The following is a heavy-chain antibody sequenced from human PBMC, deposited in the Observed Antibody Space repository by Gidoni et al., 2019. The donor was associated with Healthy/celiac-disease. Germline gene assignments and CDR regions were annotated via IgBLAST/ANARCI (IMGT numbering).Heavy chain of an antibody. Sequence: EVQLLESGGGLVQPGGSLRLSCSASGFTFSRYAMSWVRQAPGKGLEWVSAISGSGGSTYYADSVKGRFTISRDNSKNTLYLQMNSLRAEDTAVYYCAKRKGIAVAGLFDYWGQGTLVTVSS. CDR2: ISGSGGST. CDR1: GFTFSRYA. D-gene: IGHD6-19*01. V-gene: IGHV3-23*01. J-gene: IGHJ4*02. CDR3: AKRKGIAVAGLFDY.